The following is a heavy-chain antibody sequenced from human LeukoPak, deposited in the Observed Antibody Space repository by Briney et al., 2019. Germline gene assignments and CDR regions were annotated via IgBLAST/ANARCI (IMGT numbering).Heavy chain of an antibody. CDR2: IKSKTDGGTT. D-gene: IGHD4-17*01. Sequence: PGGSLRLSCAASGFSFTNAWMTWVRHAPGKGLEWVGRIKSKTDGGTTDYAAPVKGRFTISRDDSKNTLYLQMNSLKTEDTAVYYCTTEGYGDYGFDYWGQGTLVTVSS. CDR3: TTEGYGDYGFDY. V-gene: IGHV3-15*01. J-gene: IGHJ4*02. CDR1: GFSFTNAW.